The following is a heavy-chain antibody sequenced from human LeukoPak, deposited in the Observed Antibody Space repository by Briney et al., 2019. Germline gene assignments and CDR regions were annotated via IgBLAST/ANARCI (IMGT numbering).Heavy chain of an antibody. CDR3: ARVLGYYYDSRGHDY. CDR1: GFIFSSYN. Sequence: PGGSLRLSCAASGFIFSSYNMNWVRQAPGKGLEWVSSISTGSSYIYYADSVKGRFTISRDNAKNSLYLQMNSLRGEDTAVYYCARVLGYYYDSRGHDYWGQGTLVTVSS. D-gene: IGHD3-22*01. J-gene: IGHJ4*02. CDR2: ISTGSSYI. V-gene: IGHV3-21*01.